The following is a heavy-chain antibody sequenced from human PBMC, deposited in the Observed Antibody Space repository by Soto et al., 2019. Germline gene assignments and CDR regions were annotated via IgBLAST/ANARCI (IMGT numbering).Heavy chain of an antibody. V-gene: IGHV3-23*01. CDR2: ILVGGST. J-gene: IGHJ3*02. D-gene: IGHD2-8*02. Sequence: PGGSLRLSCAVSGFICSSYDMSWVRQAPGKGLEWVSTILVGGSTHYEDSVTGRFTISRDTSKNTVYLQMNSLTAGGTAVYYCAKATATGGGAFEIYGRGTMVTVSS. CDR3: AKATATGGGAFEI. CDR1: GFICSSYD.